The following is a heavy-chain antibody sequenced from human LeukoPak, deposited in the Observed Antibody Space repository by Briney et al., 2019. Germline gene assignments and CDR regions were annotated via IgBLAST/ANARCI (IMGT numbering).Heavy chain of an antibody. CDR1: GYSISSGYY. J-gene: IGHJ4*02. CDR2: INHSGST. CDR3: ARHLLWFGENYFDY. D-gene: IGHD3-10*01. V-gene: IGHV4-38-2*02. Sequence: SETLSLTCTVSGYSISSGYYWGWIRQPPGRGLEWIGEINHSGSTNYNPSLKSRVTISVDTSKNQFSLKLSSVTAADTAVYYCARHLLWFGENYFDYWGQGTLVTVSS.